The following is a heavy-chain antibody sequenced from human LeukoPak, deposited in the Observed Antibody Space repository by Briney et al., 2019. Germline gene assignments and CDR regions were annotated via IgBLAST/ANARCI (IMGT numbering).Heavy chain of an antibody. V-gene: IGHV4-61*02. CDR1: GGSVSSGSYY. Sequence: SQTLSLTCTVSGGSVSSGSYYWSWLRQPAGKGLEWIGRIYTSGSTNYNPSLKSRVTISVDTSKNQFSLTLSSVTAADTAVYYCARGYSSGWYQDAFDIGGQGTMVTVSS. CDR2: IYTSGST. J-gene: IGHJ3*02. CDR3: ARGYSSGWYQDAFDI. D-gene: IGHD6-19*01.